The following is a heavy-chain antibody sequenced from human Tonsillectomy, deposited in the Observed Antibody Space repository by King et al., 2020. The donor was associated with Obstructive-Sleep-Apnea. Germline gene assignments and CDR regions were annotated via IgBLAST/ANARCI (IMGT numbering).Heavy chain of an antibody. CDR3: ARDGSSGYYYTAFDY. J-gene: IGHJ4*02. CDR1: GGSLSTYY. Sequence: VQLQESGPGLVKPSETLSLSCTVSGGSLSTYYWSWIRQPPGKGLEWIGYIDYSGNTNYNPSLKSRVTISVDSSKNQFSLKLSSVTAAETAVYYCARDGSSGYYYTAFDYWGQGTLVTVSS. D-gene: IGHD3-22*01. V-gene: IGHV4-59*01. CDR2: IDYSGNT.